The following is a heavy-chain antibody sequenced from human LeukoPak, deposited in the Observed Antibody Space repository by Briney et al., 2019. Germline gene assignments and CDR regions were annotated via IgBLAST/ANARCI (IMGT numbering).Heavy chain of an antibody. CDR3: ALGTSPYSSRENWFDP. CDR2: IIPIFGTA. J-gene: IGHJ5*02. D-gene: IGHD6-13*01. CDR1: GGTYSSYA. Sequence: SVTVSCKASGGTYSSYAISGVRQAPGQGLEGMGGIIPIFGTANYAQKCQGRVTITADKSTSTAYMELSSLRSEDTTVYCCALGTSPYSSRENWFDPWGQGTLGTVSA. V-gene: IGHV1-69*06.